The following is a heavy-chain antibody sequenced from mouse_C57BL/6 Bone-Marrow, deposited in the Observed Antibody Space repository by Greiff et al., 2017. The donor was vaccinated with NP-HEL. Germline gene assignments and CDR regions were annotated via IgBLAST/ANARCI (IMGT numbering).Heavy chain of an antibody. CDR2: IDPSDSYT. V-gene: IGHV1-50*01. D-gene: IGHD1-1*01. CDR1: GYTFTTYW. J-gene: IGHJ3*01. CDR3: ARKAYYGRSYEFAY. Sequence: VQLQQPGAELVKPGASVKLSCKASGYTFTTYWMQWVKQRPGQGLEWIGEIDPSDSYTNYNQKFKGKATLTLDTSSSTAYMQLSSLPSEDSAVYYCARKAYYGRSYEFAYWGQGTLVTVSA.